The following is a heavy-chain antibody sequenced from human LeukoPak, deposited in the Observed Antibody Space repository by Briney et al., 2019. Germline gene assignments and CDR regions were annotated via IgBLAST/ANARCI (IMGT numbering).Heavy chain of an antibody. CDR2: ISTGGSII. Sequence: GGSLRLSCAASRFTFSNFEMNWVRQAPGKGLEWVSYISTGGSIIHYADSVKGRFTISRDNAKNSLYLEMNSLRAEDTAIYYCARERYSGYYFDCWGQGTLVTVSS. CDR3: ARERYSGYYFDC. J-gene: IGHJ4*02. V-gene: IGHV3-48*03. CDR1: RFTFSNFE. D-gene: IGHD5-18*01.